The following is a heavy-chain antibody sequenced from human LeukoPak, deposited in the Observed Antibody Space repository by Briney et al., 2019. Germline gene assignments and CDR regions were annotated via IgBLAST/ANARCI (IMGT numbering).Heavy chain of an antibody. V-gene: IGHV6-1*01. D-gene: IGHD3-3*01. J-gene: IGHJ4*02. Sequence: SQTLSLTCAISGDSVSRTDAGWHWIRQSPSRGPEWLGKTFYRSKWYYDYAVSVKSRITINPDTSKNQFSLQLNSVTPEDTAVYYCAKGRFYLFDYWGQGTLVTVSS. CDR2: TFYRSKWYY. CDR3: AKGRFYLFDY. CDR1: GDSVSRTDAG.